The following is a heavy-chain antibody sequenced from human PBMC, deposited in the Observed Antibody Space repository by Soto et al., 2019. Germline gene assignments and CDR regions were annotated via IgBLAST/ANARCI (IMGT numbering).Heavy chain of an antibody. CDR3: AKDRVPNDSSGYYSIVIES. J-gene: IGHJ4*02. CDR1: GFTFSSYG. CDR2: IWYDGSNK. D-gene: IGHD3-22*01. V-gene: IGHV3-33*06. Sequence: PGGSLRLSCAASGFTFSSYGIHWVRQAPGKGLEWVGIIWYDGSNKYYADSVKGRFTISRDSSKNTVYLQMNSLRAEDTAVYSCAKDRVPNDSSGYYSIVIESWGQGTLVTVSS.